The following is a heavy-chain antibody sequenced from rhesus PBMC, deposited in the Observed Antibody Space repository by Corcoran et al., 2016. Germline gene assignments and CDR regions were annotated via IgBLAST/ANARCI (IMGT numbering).Heavy chain of an antibody. CDR1: GGSISSSY. V-gene: IGHV4-169*01. Sequence: QLQLQESGPGLVKPSETLSVTCAVSGGSISSSYWSWSRPAPGKGLEWIGCYYASGRSTNHNPARKGRVTLSVDPSKKHFTLKLSSVTAADPAVYYWARGQGSGTYNVRVGGDYWGQGVLVTVSS. CDR3: ARGQGSGTYNVRVGGDY. J-gene: IGHJ4*01. D-gene: IGHD1-44*01. CDR2: YYASGRST.